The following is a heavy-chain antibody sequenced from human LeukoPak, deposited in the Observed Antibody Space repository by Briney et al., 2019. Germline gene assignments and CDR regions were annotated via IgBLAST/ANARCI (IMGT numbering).Heavy chain of an antibody. CDR3: ARGQVVLDY. CDR1: GFTFSSYW. J-gene: IGHJ4*02. CDR2: INHSGST. V-gene: IGHV4-34*01. Sequence: GSLRLSCAASGFTFSSYWMHWIRQPPGKGLEWIGEINHSGSTNYNPSLKSRVTISVDTSKNQFSLKLSSVTAADTAVYYCARGQVVLDYWGQGTLVTVSS. D-gene: IGHD3-16*02.